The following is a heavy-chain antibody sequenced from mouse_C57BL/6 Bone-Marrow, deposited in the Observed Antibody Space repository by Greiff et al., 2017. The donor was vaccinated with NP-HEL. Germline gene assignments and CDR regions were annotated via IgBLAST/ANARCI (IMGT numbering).Heavy chain of an antibody. Sequence: EVQLQQSGAELVRPGASVKLSCTASGFNIKDDYMHWVKQRPEQGLEWIGWIDSENGDTEYASKFQGKATITADTSSNTAYLQLSSLTSEDTAVYYCTTGGSYAMDYWGQGTSVTVSS. V-gene: IGHV14-4*01. CDR1: GFNIKDDY. CDR2: IDSENGDT. J-gene: IGHJ4*01. CDR3: TTGGSYAMDY.